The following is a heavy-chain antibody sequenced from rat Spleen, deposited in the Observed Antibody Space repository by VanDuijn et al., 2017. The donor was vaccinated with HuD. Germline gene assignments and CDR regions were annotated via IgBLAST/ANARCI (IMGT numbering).Heavy chain of an antibody. J-gene: IGHJ3*01. CDR2: ISTGGGNT. CDR3: ARHRAYWFAY. Sequence: EVQLVESGGGLVQPGRSLKLSCAASGFTYSYYVMAWVRQAPTKGLEWVASISTGGGNTYYRDSVKGRFAISRDDAKTTLYLQMNSLRSEDTATYYCARHRAYWFAYWGQGTLVTVSS. V-gene: IGHV5S13*01. D-gene: IGHD4-1*01. CDR1: GFTYSYYV.